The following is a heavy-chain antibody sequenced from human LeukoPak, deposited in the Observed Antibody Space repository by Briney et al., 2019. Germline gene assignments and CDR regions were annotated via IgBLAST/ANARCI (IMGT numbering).Heavy chain of an antibody. CDR2: INHSGST. J-gene: IGHJ3*02. Sequence: PETLSLTCAVYGGSFSGYYWSWIRQPPGKGLEWIGEINHSGSTNYNPSLKSRVTISVDTSKNQFSLKLSSVTAADTAVYYCTRMGVSNIGDAFDIWGQGTMVTVSS. CDR3: TRMGVSNIGDAFDI. D-gene: IGHD3-16*01. CDR1: GGSFSGYY. V-gene: IGHV4-34*01.